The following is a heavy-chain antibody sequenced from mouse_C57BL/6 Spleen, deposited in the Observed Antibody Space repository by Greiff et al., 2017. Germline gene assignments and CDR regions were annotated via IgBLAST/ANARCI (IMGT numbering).Heavy chain of an antibody. CDR2: IAPSDSCT. Sequence: QVQLQQSGAELVMPGASVKLSCKASGYTFTSYWMHWVKQRPGQGLEWIGEIAPSDSCTNYNQKFKGKSTLTVDKSSSTAYLQLSSLTSEDSAVYYCARADGAHYFDDWGQGTTLTVSS. V-gene: IGHV1-69*01. J-gene: IGHJ2*01. D-gene: IGHD2-3*01. CDR1: GYTFTSYW. CDR3: ARADGAHYFDD.